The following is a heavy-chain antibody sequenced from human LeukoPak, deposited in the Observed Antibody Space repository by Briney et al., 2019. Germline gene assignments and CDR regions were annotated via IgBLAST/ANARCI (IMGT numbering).Heavy chain of an antibody. CDR3: AKGGGSSSSGNYYYYMDV. CDR2: IWYGGSNK. Sequence: GGSLRLSCAASGFTFSSYGMHWVRQAPGKGLEWVAVIWYGGSNKYYADSVKGRFTISRDNSKNTLYLQMNSLRAEDTAVYYCAKGGGSSSSGNYYYYMDVWGKGTTVTVSS. D-gene: IGHD6-6*01. V-gene: IGHV3-30*02. CDR1: GFTFSSYG. J-gene: IGHJ6*03.